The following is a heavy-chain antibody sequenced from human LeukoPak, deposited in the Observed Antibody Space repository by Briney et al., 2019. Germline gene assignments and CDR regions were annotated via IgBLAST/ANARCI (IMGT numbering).Heavy chain of an antibody. D-gene: IGHD6-13*01. J-gene: IGHJ4*02. CDR2: INSDGSST. V-gene: IGHV3-74*01. Sequence: GGSLRLSCAASGFTFSSYWMHWVRQAPGKGLVWVSRINSDGSSTSYADSVKGRFTISRDNAKNTLYLQMDSLRAEDTAVYYRARQEQSFRISSYFDYWGQGTLVTVSS. CDR3: ARQEQSFRISSYFDY. CDR1: GFTFSSYW.